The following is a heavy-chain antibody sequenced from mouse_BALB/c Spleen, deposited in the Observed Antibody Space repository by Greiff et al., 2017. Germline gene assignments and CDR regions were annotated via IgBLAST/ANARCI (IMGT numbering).Heavy chain of an antibody. CDR1: GYSITSDYD. D-gene: IGHD2-1*01. CDR3: ARRGNYYFDY. V-gene: IGHV3-2*02. J-gene: IGHJ2*01. CDR2: ISYSGST. Sequence: ESGPGLVKPSQSLSLTCTVTGYSITSDYDWNWIRQFPGNTLEWMGYISYSGSTSYNPSLKSRISITRDTSKNQFFLQLNSVTTEDTATYYCARRGNYYFDYWGQGTTLTVSS.